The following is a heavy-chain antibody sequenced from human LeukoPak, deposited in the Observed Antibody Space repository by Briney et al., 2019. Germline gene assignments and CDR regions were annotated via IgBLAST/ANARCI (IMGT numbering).Heavy chain of an antibody. V-gene: IGHV4-34*01. D-gene: IGHD3-22*01. CDR3: ASHRDSSGYYALGGGEFDY. CDR2: INHSGST. Sequence: SETLSLTCAVYGGSFSGYYWSWIRQPPGKGLEWIGEINHSGSTNYNPSPKSRVTISVDTSKNQFSLKLSSVTAADTAVYYCASHRDSSGYYALGGGEFDYWGQGTLVTVSS. J-gene: IGHJ4*02. CDR1: GGSFSGYY.